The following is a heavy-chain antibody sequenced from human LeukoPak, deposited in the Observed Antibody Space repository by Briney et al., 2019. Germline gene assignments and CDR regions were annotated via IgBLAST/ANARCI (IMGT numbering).Heavy chain of an antibody. CDR1: GGSISSYY. CDR3: ARDGVVPAAMRWYYYYYYMDV. Sequence: PSETLSLTCTVSGGSISSYYWSWIRQPAGKGLEWIGRIYTSGSTNYNPSLKSRVTMSVDTSKNQFSLKLSSVTAADTAVYYYARDGVVPAAMRWYYYYYYMDVWGKGTTVTVSS. CDR2: IYTSGST. V-gene: IGHV4-4*07. D-gene: IGHD2-2*01. J-gene: IGHJ6*03.